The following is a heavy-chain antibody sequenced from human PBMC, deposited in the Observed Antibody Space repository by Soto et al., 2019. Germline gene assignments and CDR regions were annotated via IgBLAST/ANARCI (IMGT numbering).Heavy chain of an antibody. Sequence: HPGGSLRLSCAPSGFTFSSYWMSWVRQAPGKGLEWVANIKQDGSEKYYVDSVKGRFTISRDNAKNSLYLQMNSLRAEDTAVYYCARDQEKFYYGSGSPHYYYYGMDVWGQGTTVTVSS. D-gene: IGHD3-10*01. V-gene: IGHV3-7*01. J-gene: IGHJ6*02. CDR1: GFTFSSYW. CDR3: ARDQEKFYYGSGSPHYYYYGMDV. CDR2: IKQDGSEK.